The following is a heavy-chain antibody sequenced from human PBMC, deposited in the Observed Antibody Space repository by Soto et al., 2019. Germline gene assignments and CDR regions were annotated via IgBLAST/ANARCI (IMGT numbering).Heavy chain of an antibody. CDR2: IIPIFGTA. CDR1: GGTFSSYA. CDR3: GREVGDIVVVPAARPSDAFDI. J-gene: IGHJ3*02. D-gene: IGHD2-2*01. Sequence: QVQLVQSGAEVKKPGSSVKVSCKASGGTFSSYAISWVRQAPGQGLEWMGGIIPIFGTANYAQKLQGRVTMTADKSTSRAYMELSSLRSEDTAVYNCGREVGDIVVVPAARPSDAFDIWGQGTMVTVSS. V-gene: IGHV1-69*06.